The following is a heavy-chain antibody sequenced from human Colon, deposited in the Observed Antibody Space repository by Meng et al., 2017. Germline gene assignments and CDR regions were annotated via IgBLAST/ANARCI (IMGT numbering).Heavy chain of an antibody. V-gene: IGHV4-61*01. CDR2: IYYSGST. CDR1: GGSLISNSYY. Sequence: GPGRVSPPKPLSIPCTVCGGSLISNSYYWSRIRQPPGKGLEWIGFIYYSGSTNYNPSLKSRVTISVDTSKNQFSLKVSSVTAADTAVYYCARDSGYDKNWFDPWGQGTLVTVSS. J-gene: IGHJ5*02. CDR3: ARDSGYDKNWFDP. D-gene: IGHD5-12*01.